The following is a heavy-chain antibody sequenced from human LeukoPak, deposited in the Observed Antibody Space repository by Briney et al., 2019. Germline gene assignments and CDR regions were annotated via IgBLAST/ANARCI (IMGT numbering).Heavy chain of an antibody. CDR1: GFIFSSYE. CDR3: SREGAQAGAGFDF. Sequence: AGGSLRLSCVASGFIFSSYEMNWVRQAPGKGLEWVSYISGGATSIVYADSVKGRFTISRDNAKNSLYPQMSSLRGEDTAVYYCSREGAQAGAGFDFWGQGTTVTVSS. D-gene: IGHD6-19*01. CDR2: ISGGATSI. J-gene: IGHJ6*02. V-gene: IGHV3-48*03.